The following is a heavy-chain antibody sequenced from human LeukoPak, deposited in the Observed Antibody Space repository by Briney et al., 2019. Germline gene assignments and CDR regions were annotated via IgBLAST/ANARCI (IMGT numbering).Heavy chain of an antibody. D-gene: IGHD3-10*01. CDR2: INAGNGNT. CDR3: ARNSNYPPPLYYYGSGSSLDY. Sequence: GASVKVSCKASGYTFTSYAMHWVRQAPGQRLEWMGWINAGNGNTKYSQKFQGRVTITRDTSASTAYMELSSLRSEDTAVYYCARNSNYPPPLYYYGSGSSLDYWGQGTLVTVSS. V-gene: IGHV1-3*01. CDR1: GYTFTSYA. J-gene: IGHJ4*02.